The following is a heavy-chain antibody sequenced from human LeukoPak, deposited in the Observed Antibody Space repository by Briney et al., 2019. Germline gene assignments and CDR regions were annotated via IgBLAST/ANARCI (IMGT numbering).Heavy chain of an antibody. CDR2: IYYSGTT. J-gene: IGHJ4*02. Sequence: PSETLSLTCTVSGGSISTSSYYWGWIRQPPGKGLESIGIIYYSGTTYYNPSLKNRITISVDTSKNQFSLKLSSVTAADTAVYYCARLVGAATDPFDYWGQGTLVTVSS. V-gene: IGHV4-39*01. D-gene: IGHD1-26*01. CDR1: GGSISTSSYY. CDR3: ARLVGAATDPFDY.